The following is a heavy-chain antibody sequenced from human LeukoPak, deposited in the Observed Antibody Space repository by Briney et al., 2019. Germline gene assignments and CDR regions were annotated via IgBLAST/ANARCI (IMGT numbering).Heavy chain of an antibody. CDR3: ARDGVSATPDFDY. CDR1: GYTLTAYY. D-gene: IGHD2-8*01. Sequence: ASVKVSCKTSGYTLTAYYMYWLRQAPGQGLESMGWIYPNSGATGYAQNFQGRVTMTSDTSASTIYPELSRLRSDDTAVYYCARDGVSATPDFDYWGQGTLVSVSS. V-gene: IGHV1-2*02. CDR2: IYPNSGAT. J-gene: IGHJ4*02.